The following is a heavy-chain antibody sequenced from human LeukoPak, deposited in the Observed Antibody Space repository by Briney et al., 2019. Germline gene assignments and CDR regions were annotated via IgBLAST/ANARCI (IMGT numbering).Heavy chain of an antibody. CDR1: GFPFSSFV. CDR2: IGADGGSI. J-gene: IGHJ4*01. V-gene: IGHV3-23*01. D-gene: IGHD3-3*01. CDR3: ARYRTALDRFLVY. Sequence: GGSLRLSCAASGFPFSSFVMNWVRQAPGKGLEWVSVIGADGGSIHYADSVKGRFTISRDNSKNTLYLQMDSLTAEDTAIYYCARYRTALDRFLVYWGHRTLVTVSS.